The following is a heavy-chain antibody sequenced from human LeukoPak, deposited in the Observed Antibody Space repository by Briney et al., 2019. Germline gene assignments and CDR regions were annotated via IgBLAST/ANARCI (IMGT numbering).Heavy chain of an antibody. J-gene: IGHJ4*02. V-gene: IGHV3-53*01. CDR3: VRIEAEAGKPFES. CDR2: IYVDGTT. CDR1: GFTVSSNY. Sequence: PGGSLRLSCAASGFTVSSNYMSWVRQAPGKGLEWVSVIYVDGTTYYADSVKGRFTITRDNSKNTLSLQMNSLRAEDTAIYYCVRIEAEAGKPFESWGQGTLVTVSS. D-gene: IGHD6-19*01.